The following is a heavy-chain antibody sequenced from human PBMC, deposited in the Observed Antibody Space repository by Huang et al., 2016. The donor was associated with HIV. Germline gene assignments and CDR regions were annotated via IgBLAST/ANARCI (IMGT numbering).Heavy chain of an antibody. J-gene: IGHJ4*02. CDR1: NYTFTSYG. CDR2: ISANSRNT. CDR3: ARWVRGSDWTLDY. Sequence: QVQLVQSGAEVKKPGASVKVSCRASNYTFTSYGINWVRLAPGQGLEWMGWISANSRNTNYAQNLQGRVTMTTDTSTSTAYMELRSLKSDDTAVYYCARWVRGSDWTLDYWGQGTLVTVSS. D-gene: IGHD6-19*01. V-gene: IGHV1-18*01.